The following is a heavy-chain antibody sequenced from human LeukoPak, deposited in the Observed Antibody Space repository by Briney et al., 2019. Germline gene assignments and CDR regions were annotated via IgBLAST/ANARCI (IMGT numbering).Heavy chain of an antibody. CDR2: LSGSAGST. D-gene: IGHD3-3*01. CDR3: AKNFWSDKYSYYYMDV. CDR1: GFTFSSYV. V-gene: IGHV3-23*01. Sequence: GGSLRLSCAASGFTFSSYVMSWVRQVPGKGLEWVSALSGSAGSTYYVDSVKGRFTISRDNSKNTLYLQMNSLRAEDTAVYYCAKNFWSDKYSYYYMDVWGKGTTVTVSS. J-gene: IGHJ6*03.